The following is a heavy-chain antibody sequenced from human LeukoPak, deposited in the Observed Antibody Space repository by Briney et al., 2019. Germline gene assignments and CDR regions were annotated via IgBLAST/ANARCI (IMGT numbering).Heavy chain of an antibody. J-gene: IGHJ4*02. D-gene: IGHD1-14*01. CDR2: TYDSGST. CDR3: ARLRSRTVFDY. Sequence: PSETLSLTCTVSGGSISSYYWSWIRQPPGKGLEWIGYTYDSGSTNYNPSLKSRVTISVDTSKNQFSLKVSSVTAADTAVYYCARLRSRTVFDYWGQGTLVTVSS. V-gene: IGHV4-59*01. CDR1: GGSISSYY.